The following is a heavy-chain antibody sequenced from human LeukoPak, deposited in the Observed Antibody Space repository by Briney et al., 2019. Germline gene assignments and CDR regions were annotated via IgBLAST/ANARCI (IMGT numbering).Heavy chain of an antibody. Sequence: PGGSLRLSCAASGFTFSTYWMHWVRQAPGKGLVWVSRINWDGSSTSYADSVKGRFTISRDNAKNTLYLQMNSLRAEDTAVYYCARDRETYYDILTGYYTLGDAFDIWGQGTMVTVSS. J-gene: IGHJ3*02. V-gene: IGHV3-74*01. CDR2: INWDGSST. D-gene: IGHD3-9*01. CDR3: ARDRETYYDILTGYYTLGDAFDI. CDR1: GFTFSTYW.